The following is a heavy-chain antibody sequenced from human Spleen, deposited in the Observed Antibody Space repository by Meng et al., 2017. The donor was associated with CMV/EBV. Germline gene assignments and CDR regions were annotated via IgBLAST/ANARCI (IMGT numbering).Heavy chain of an antibody. J-gene: IGHJ6*02. CDR2: INHSGST. V-gene: IGHV4-34*01. CDR1: GGSFSGYY. D-gene: IGHD3-10*01. CDR3: ARDAMVRGVMIRNYYYYGMDV. Sequence: SETLSLTCAAHGGSFSGYYWSWIRQPPGKGLEWIGEINHSGSTNYNPSLKSRVTISVDTSKNQFSLKLSSVTAADTAVYYCARDAMVRGVMIRNYYYYGMDVWGQGTTVTVSS.